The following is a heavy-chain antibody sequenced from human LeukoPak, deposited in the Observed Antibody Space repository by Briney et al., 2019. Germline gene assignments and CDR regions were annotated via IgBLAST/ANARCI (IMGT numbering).Heavy chain of an antibody. CDR2: IKEDGSDK. CDR1: GFTFSSMW. V-gene: IGHV3-7*01. J-gene: IGHJ3*02. CDR3: ARDDSSGYYYSYDAFDI. D-gene: IGHD3-22*01. Sequence: GGSPRLSCAASGFTFSSMWMSWVRQAPGKGLEWVASIKEDGSDKYYVDSVKGRFTISRDNAKNSLDLQMNSLRAEDTAVYYCARDDSSGYYYSYDAFDIWGQGTMVTVSS.